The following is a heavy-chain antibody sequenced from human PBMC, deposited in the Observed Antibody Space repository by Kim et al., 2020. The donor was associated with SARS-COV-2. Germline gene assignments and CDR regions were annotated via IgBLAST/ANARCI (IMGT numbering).Heavy chain of an antibody. CDR2: IRLVNSDI. V-gene: IGHV5-51*01. Sequence: GESLKISCKASGYSFTTEWIGWVRQMPGKGLEWMGSIRLVNSDIRYSLSFQGQVIISADKSNTNAYLHCSSLEASDNAIYYLVGSPYGECYGDWGQG. J-gene: IGHJ4*02. D-gene: IGHD2-21*01. CDR3: VGSPYGECYGD. CDR1: GYSFTTEW.